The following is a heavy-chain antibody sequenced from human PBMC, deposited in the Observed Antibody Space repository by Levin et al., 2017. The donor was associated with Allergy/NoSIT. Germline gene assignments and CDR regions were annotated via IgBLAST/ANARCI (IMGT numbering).Heavy chain of an antibody. D-gene: IGHD5-18*01. Sequence: PGGSLRLSCAASGFTFSSYSMNWVRQAPGKGLEWVSSISSSSSHIYYADSVKGRFTISRDNAKNSLYLQMNSLRAEDTAVYYCARDGGYSYGYEGSSWMDVWGQGTTVTVSS. CDR3: ARDGGYSYGYEGSSWMDV. CDR2: ISSSSSHI. CDR1: GFTFSSYS. V-gene: IGHV3-21*01. J-gene: IGHJ6*02.